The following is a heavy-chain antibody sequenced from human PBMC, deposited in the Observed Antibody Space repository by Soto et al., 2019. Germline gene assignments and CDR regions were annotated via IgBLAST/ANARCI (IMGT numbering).Heavy chain of an antibody. CDR3: ARVWLSTLDY. CDR1: GSTFTSYY. D-gene: IGHD3-9*01. J-gene: IGHJ4*02. V-gene: IGHV1-46*03. CDR2: INPSGGST. Sequence: ASVKVYCKASGSTFTSYYMHWVRQAPGQGLEWMGIINPSGGSTSYAQKFQGRVTMTRDTSTSTVYMELSSLRSEDTAVYYCARVWLSTLDYWGQGTLVTVSS.